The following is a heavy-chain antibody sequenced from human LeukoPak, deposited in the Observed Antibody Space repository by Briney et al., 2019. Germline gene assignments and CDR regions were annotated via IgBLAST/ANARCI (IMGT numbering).Heavy chain of an antibody. J-gene: IGHJ4*02. V-gene: IGHV1-69*04. Sequence: SVKVSCKASLGTFSSYAISGGRQAPGQGLEWMGRIIPILGIANYAQKFQGRVTITADKSTSTAYMELSSLRSEDTAVYYCAREVQSYYDCSGYYYLYWGQGTLVTVSS. CDR3: AREVQSYYDCSGYYYLY. CDR1: LGTFSSYA. CDR2: IIPILGIA. D-gene: IGHD3-22*01.